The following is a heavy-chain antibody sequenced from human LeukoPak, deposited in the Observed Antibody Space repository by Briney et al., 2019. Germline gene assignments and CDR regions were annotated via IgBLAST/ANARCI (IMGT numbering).Heavy chain of an antibody. CDR2: INPNSGGT. J-gene: IGHJ5*02. CDR1: GYTFTGYY. CDR3: ARVSVAVAGYWFDP. V-gene: IGHV1-2*06. D-gene: IGHD6-19*01. Sequence: ASVKVSCKASGYTFTGYYMHGVRQAPGQGLEWMGRINPNSGGTNYAQKFQGRVTMTRDTSISTAYMELSRRRSDDTAVYYCARVSVAVAGYWFDPWGQGTLVTVSS.